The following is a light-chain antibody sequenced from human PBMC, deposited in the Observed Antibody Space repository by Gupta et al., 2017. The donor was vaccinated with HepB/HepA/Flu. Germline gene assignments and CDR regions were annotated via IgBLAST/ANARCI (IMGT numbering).Light chain of an antibody. V-gene: IGKV3-20*01. CDR2: GAS. CDR3: QHYDDSIPLS. Sequence: EIVLTQSPGTLSLSPGERATLSCRASQSFTRGYLAWYQHKPGQAPRLLIYGASSRATGIPDRFSGSESGTDFTLTISRREPEDFAVYYCQHYDDSIPLSFGGGTKVEMK. J-gene: IGKJ4*01. CDR1: QSFTRGY.